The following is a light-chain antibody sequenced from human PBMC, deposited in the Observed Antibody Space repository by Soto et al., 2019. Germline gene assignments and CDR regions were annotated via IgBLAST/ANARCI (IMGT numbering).Light chain of an antibody. Sequence: DIQMTQSPSSLSASVGDRVTITCRASQIIRNHLNWYQHTPGKAPQVLIYAASTLKGGVPSRFSGSGSGTDFTLTINSLQHEDFSTYFCQQSVSAPFSFRPRTKVDL. CDR3: QQSVSAPFS. V-gene: IGKV1-39*01. J-gene: IGKJ3*01. CDR2: AAS. CDR1: QIIRNH.